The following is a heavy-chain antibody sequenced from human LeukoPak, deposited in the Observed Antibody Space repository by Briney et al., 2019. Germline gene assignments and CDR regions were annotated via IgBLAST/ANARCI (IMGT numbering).Heavy chain of an antibody. V-gene: IGHV4-61*02. CDR3: ARETRAARPFDY. D-gene: IGHD2-15*01. J-gene: IGHJ4*02. CDR1: GGSVSSGSYY. Sequence: SETLSLTCTASGGSVSSGSYYWSWIRQPAGKGLEWIGRIFTSGSTNYNPSLKSRVTMSVDTSKNQFSLKLSSVTAADTAVYYCARETRAARPFDYWGQGTLGTVSS. CDR2: IFTSGST.